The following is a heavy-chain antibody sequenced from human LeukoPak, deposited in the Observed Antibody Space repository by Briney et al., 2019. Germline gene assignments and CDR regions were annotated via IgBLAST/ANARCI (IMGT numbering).Heavy chain of an antibody. Sequence: SVKVSCKASGGTFSSYTISWVRQAPGQGLEWMGRIIAILGIANYAQKFQGRVTITADKSTSTAYMELSSLRSEDTAVYYCARSRYYYGSGSYYNVDYWGQGTLVTVSS. V-gene: IGHV1-69*02. CDR2: IIAILGIA. J-gene: IGHJ4*02. CDR1: GGTFSSYT. CDR3: ARSRYYYGSGSYYNVDY. D-gene: IGHD3-10*01.